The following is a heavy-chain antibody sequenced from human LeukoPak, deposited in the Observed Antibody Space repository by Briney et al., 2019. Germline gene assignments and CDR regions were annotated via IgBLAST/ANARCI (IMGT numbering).Heavy chain of an antibody. CDR2: INHSGST. CDR1: GGSFSGYY. V-gene: IGHV4-34*01. J-gene: IGHJ4*02. CDR3: ARRGLEGRPKRIRGARLPIDY. D-gene: IGHD3-10*01. Sequence: SETLSLTCAVYGGSFSGYYWSWIRQPPGKGLEWIGEINHSGSTNYNPSLKSRVTISVDTSKNQFSLKLSSVTAADTAVYYCARRGLEGRPKRIRGARLPIDYWGQGTLVTVSS.